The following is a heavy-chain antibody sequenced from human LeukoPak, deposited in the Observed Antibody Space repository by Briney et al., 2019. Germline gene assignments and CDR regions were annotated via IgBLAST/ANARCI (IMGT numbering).Heavy chain of an antibody. V-gene: IGHV3-23*01. J-gene: IGHJ4*02. CDR2: ISGSGGST. D-gene: IGHD2-21*01. Sequence: QPGGSLGLSCAASGFTFSSYAMSWVRQAPGKGLEWVSAISGSGGSTYYTDSVKGRFTISRDNSKNTLYLQMNSLRAEDTAVYYCAKDREGIVVVIGDWGQGTLVTVSS. CDR3: AKDREGIVVVIGD. CDR1: GFTFSSYA.